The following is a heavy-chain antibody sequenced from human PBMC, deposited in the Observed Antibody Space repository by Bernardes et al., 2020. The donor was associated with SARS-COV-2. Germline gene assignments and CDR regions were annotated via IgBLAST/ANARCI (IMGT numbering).Heavy chain of an antibody. Sequence: GGSLILSCAAAGFTFRTSDLHWVRHTTGPGLEWVSGIGTLGDTYYADSVKGRFTISREDAKNSLYLQMNSLRAGDTAVYYCLRGFLRRASHDTFDIWGQGTLVTVSS. J-gene: IGHJ3*02. CDR1: GFTFRTSD. CDR2: IGTLGDT. D-gene: IGHD3-3*01. V-gene: IGHV3-13*04. CDR3: LRGFLRRASHDTFDI.